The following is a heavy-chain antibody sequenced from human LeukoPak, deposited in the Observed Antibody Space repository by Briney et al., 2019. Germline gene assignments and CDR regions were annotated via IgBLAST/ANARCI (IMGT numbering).Heavy chain of an antibody. CDR2: ISYDGSTK. CDR3: ARASSTSGPND. Sequence: PGGSLRLSCAASGFTFSSHGMQWVRQAPGKGLEWVAVISYDGSTKYYADFVKGRFTISRDNSKSTLYLQMNSLRAEDTAVYYCARASSTSGPNDWGQGTLVTVSS. J-gene: IGHJ4*02. V-gene: IGHV3-30*03. CDR1: GFTFSSHG. D-gene: IGHD1-26*01.